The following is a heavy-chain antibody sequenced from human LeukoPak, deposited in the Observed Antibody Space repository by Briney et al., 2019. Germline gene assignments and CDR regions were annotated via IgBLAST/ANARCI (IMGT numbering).Heavy chain of an antibody. Sequence: PGGSLRLSCAASGFTFSSYGMHWVRQAPGKGLEWVAVIPYDGSNKYYADSVKGRFTISRDNSKNTLYLQMNSLRAEDTAVYYCAKDLRGYSYGLYYYGMDVWGKGTTVTVSS. V-gene: IGHV3-30*18. CDR3: AKDLRGYSYGLYYYGMDV. D-gene: IGHD5-18*01. CDR1: GFTFSSYG. J-gene: IGHJ6*04. CDR2: IPYDGSNK.